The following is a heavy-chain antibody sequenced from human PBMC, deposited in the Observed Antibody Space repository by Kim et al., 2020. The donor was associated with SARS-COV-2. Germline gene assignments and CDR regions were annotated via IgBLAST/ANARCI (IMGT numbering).Heavy chain of an antibody. Sequence: ASVKVSCKASGYTFSSYYMHWVRQAPGQGLEWMGMINVSADRTNYAQNFQGRVTMTRDTSTSTVYMELSSLRSDDTAVYYCAREPLGAAAGFDYWGQGTLVTVSS. V-gene: IGHV1-46*01. CDR1: GYTFSSYY. D-gene: IGHD6-13*01. CDR3: AREPLGAAAGFDY. CDR2: INVSADRT. J-gene: IGHJ4*02.